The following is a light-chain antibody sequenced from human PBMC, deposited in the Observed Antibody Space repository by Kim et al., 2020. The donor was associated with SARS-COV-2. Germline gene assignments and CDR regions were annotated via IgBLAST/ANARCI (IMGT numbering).Light chain of an antibody. Sequence: GQRVTITSSGSSCSLGTNSVHWYQRFPGTAPEVLIYKNNQRPAGVPDRFSGSKSSTSAALAISGLQSEDEGDYYCAGWDDNLNAEVFGGGTKLTVL. CDR3: AGWDDNLNAEV. CDR1: SCSLGTNS. V-gene: IGLV1-44*01. CDR2: KNN. J-gene: IGLJ3*02.